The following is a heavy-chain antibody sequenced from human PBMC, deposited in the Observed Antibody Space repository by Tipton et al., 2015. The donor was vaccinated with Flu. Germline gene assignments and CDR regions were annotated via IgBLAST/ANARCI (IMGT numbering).Heavy chain of an antibody. V-gene: IGHV4-61*02. CDR3: AREGFDSSGYRAGDAFDI. D-gene: IGHD3-22*01. J-gene: IGHJ3*02. CDR1: GGSISSGSYY. CDR2: IYTSGST. Sequence: TLSLTCTVSGGSISSGSYYWSWIRQPAGKGLEWIGRIYTSGSTNYNPSLKSRVTISVETSKNQFSLKLSSVTAADTAVYYCAREGFDSSGYRAGDAFDIWGQGTMVTVSS.